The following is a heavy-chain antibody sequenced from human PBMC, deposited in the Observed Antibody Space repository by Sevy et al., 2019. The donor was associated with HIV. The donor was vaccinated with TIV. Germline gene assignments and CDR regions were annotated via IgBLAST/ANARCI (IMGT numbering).Heavy chain of an antibody. CDR2: ISYDGSNK. D-gene: IGHD2-15*01. Sequence: GGSLRLSCAASGFTFSSYAMHWVSQAPGKGLEWVAVISYDGSNKYYADSVKGRFTISRDNSKNTLYLQMNSLRAEDTAVYYCARDVAGYCSGGSCYSFGYFDYWGQGTLVTVSS. V-gene: IGHV3-30-3*01. CDR3: ARDVAGYCSGGSCYSFGYFDY. J-gene: IGHJ4*02. CDR1: GFTFSSYA.